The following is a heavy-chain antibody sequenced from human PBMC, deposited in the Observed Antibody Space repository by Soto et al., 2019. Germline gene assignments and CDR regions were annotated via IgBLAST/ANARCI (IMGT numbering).Heavy chain of an antibody. CDR2: LIPIFGTA. Sequence: GASVKVSCKASGGTFSSYAISWVRQAPGQGLEWMGGLIPIFGTANYAQKFQGRVTITADESTSTAYMELSSLRSEDKAVYFCGSSGVYYYKSSGYYLPHRTYGGQGPLVP. CDR1: GGTFSSYA. J-gene: IGHJ4*02. D-gene: IGHD3-22*01. CDR3: GSSGVYYYKSSGYYLPHRTY. V-gene: IGHV1-69*13.